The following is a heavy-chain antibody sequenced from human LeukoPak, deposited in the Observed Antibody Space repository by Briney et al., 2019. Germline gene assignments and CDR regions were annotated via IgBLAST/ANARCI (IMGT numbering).Heavy chain of an antibody. CDR2: IIPVFGTP. CDR3: ARGIGIPGRHQRFDP. CDR1: GGTFSSYA. D-gene: IGHD2/OR15-2a*01. Sequence: SVKVSCKASGGTFSSYAISWVRQAPGQGLEWMGGIIPVFGTPNYAQKFQGRVTITADESTRTTYMELSSLRSEDTAVYYCARGIGIPGRHQRFDPWGQGTLVTVSS. J-gene: IGHJ5*02. V-gene: IGHV1-69*01.